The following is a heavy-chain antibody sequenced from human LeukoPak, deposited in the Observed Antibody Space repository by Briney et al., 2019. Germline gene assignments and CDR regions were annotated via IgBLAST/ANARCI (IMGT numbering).Heavy chain of an antibody. CDR2: ISESGGNK. V-gene: IGHV3-48*03. Sequence: PGGSLRLSCEASGFTFSSNEMNWIRQAPGKGLEWVSYISESGGNKYYSDSVKGRFTISRDNAKNSLYLQMNSLRAEDTAVYYCARDRYCVSTNCPYDFWGQGTPVTVSS. J-gene: IGHJ4*02. CDR3: ARDRYCVSTNCPYDF. D-gene: IGHD2-2*01. CDR1: GFTFSSNE.